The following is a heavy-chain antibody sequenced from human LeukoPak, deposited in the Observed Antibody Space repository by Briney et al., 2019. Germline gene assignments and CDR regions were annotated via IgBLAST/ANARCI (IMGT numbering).Heavy chain of an antibody. J-gene: IGHJ4*02. CDR1: GYSFTSYW. Sequence: GESLKISCQGSGYSFTSYWIGWVRPMPGKGLEWIGIISPGDFDTRYSPSFQGQVTISAGKSISTAYLQWSSLKASDTAMYYCARREGSGWTFDYWGQGTRVTVSS. CDR2: ISPGDFDT. V-gene: IGHV5-51*01. D-gene: IGHD6-19*01. CDR3: ARREGSGWTFDY.